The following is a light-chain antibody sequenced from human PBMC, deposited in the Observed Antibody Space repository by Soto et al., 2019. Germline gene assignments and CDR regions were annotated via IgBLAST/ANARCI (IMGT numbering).Light chain of an antibody. CDR1: SSNIGAGYD. CDR3: QSQDSRLSDVV. V-gene: IGLV1-40*01. J-gene: IGLJ2*01. Sequence: QSVLTQPPSVSGDPGQRVTISCTGTSSNIGAGYDVHWYQQLPGTAPKLLLYDNSNRPSGVPDRFSGFKSDTSASLVIAGLQAEEEADYYCQSQDSRLSDVVFGGGTKLTVL. CDR2: DNS.